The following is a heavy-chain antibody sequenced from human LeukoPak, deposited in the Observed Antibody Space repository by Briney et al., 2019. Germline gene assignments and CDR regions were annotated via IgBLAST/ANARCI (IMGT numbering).Heavy chain of an antibody. CDR3: ARDLQQLVSNAFDI. CDR2: IIPIFGTA. J-gene: IGHJ3*02. Sequence: ASVKVSCKASGGTFSSYAISWVRQAPGQGLEWMGGIIPIFGTANYAQKFQGRVTITADESTSTAYMELSSLRSEDTAVYYCARDLQQLVSNAFDIWGQGTMVTVPS. D-gene: IGHD6-13*01. V-gene: IGHV1-69*13. CDR1: GGTFSSYA.